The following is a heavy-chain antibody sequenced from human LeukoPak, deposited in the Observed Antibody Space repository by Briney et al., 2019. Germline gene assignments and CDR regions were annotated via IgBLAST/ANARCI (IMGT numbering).Heavy chain of an antibody. Sequence: GGSLRLSCAASGFTFSSYSMNWVRQAPGKGLEWVSYISSSSSTLYYADSVKGRFTISRDNAKNSLYLQMNSLRAEDTAVYYCARDAVTRGAFDTRGQGTMVTVSS. V-gene: IGHV3-48*01. CDR1: GFTFSSYS. D-gene: IGHD4-17*01. CDR3: ARDAVTRGAFDT. J-gene: IGHJ3*02. CDR2: ISSSSSTL.